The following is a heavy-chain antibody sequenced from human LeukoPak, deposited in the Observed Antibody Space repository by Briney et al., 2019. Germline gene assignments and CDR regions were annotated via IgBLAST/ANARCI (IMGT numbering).Heavy chain of an antibody. D-gene: IGHD2-2*01. CDR1: GGTFSSYA. J-gene: IGHJ4*02. CDR3: ARAGDIVVVPAALSDY. CDR2: INPNSGGT. Sequence: ASVKVSCKASGGTFSSYAISWVRQAPGQGLEWMGRINPNSGGTNYAQKFQGRVTMTRDTSISTAYMELSRLRSDDTAVYYCARAGDIVVVPAALSDYWGQGTLVTVSS. V-gene: IGHV1-2*02.